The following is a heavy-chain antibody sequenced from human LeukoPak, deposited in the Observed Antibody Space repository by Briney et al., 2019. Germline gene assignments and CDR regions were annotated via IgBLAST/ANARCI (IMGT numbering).Heavy chain of an antibody. CDR2: ISWNSGSI. Sequence: PGGSLRLSCAASGFTFDDYAMHWVRQAPGKGLEWVSGISWNSGSIGYADSVKGRFTISRDNAKNSLYLQMNSLRAEDTAVYYCARAPQGGSGYPPYYFDYWGQGTLVTVSS. CDR1: GFTFDDYA. CDR3: ARAPQGGSGYPPYYFDY. D-gene: IGHD3-22*01. J-gene: IGHJ4*02. V-gene: IGHV3-9*01.